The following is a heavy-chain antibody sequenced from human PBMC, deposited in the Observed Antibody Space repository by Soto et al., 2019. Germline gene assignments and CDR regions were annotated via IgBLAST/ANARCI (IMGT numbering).Heavy chain of an antibody. CDR3: AKDLLPTYYYDSSGPQGHAFDI. CDR1: GFTFSSYA. D-gene: IGHD3-22*01. CDR2: ISGSGGST. J-gene: IGHJ3*02. Sequence: PGGSLRLSCAASGFTFSSYAMSWVRQAPGKGLEWVSAISGSGGSTYYADSVKGRFTISRDNSKNTLYLQMNSLRAEDTAVYYCAKDLLPTYYYDSSGPQGHAFDIWGPGTMVTVS. V-gene: IGHV3-23*01.